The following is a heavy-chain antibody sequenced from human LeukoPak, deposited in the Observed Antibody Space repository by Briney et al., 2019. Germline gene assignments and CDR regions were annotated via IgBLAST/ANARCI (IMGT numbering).Heavy chain of an antibody. D-gene: IGHD3-10*01. CDR2: ISGSGGST. V-gene: IGHV3-23*01. CDR1: GFTFSSYA. CDR3: ARNPPYYYGSGSDIPPYYYFDY. J-gene: IGHJ4*02. Sequence: GGSLRLSCAASGFTFSSYAMSWVRQAPGKGLEWVSAISGSGGSTYYADSVKGRFTISRDNSKNTLYLQMNSLRAEDTAVYYCARNPPYYYGSGSDIPPYYYFDYWGQGTLVTASS.